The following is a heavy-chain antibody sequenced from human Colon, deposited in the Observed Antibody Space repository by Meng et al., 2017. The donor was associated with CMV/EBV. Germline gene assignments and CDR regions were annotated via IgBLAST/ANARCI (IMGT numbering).Heavy chain of an antibody. J-gene: IGHJ6*02. Sequence: GSLRLSCAVYGGSFSGYYWSWIRRPPGKGLEWIGEINHSGSTNYNPSLKSRVTISVDTSKNQFSLKLSSVTAADTAVYYCARWGTYYDILTGYYPHYGMDVWGQGTTVTVSS. V-gene: IGHV4-34*01. D-gene: IGHD3-9*01. CDR2: INHSGST. CDR1: GGSFSGYY. CDR3: ARWGTYYDILTGYYPHYGMDV.